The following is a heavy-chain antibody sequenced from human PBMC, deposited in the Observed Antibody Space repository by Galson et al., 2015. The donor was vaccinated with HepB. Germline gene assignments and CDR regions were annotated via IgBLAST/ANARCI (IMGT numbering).Heavy chain of an antibody. D-gene: IGHD3-10*01. V-gene: IGHV3-49*03. CDR2: IRSKAYGGTT. J-gene: IGHJ5*02. CDR1: GFAFGDYA. CDR3: TRAYGSSPAWFDP. Sequence: SLRLSCAASGFAFGDYAMSWFRQAPGKGLEWVGFIRSKAYGGTTEYAASVKGRFTISRDDSKSIAYLQMNSLKTEDTAVYYCTRAYGSSPAWFDPWGQGTLVTVSS.